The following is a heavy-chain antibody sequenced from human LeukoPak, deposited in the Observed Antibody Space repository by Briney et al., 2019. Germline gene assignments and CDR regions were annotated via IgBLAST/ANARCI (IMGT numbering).Heavy chain of an antibody. CDR1: GGTFSSSA. D-gene: IGHD5-18*01. V-gene: IGHV1-69*05. J-gene: IGHJ4*02. CDR2: IIPIFGTA. Sequence: SVKVSCKASGGTFSSSAISWVRQAPGQGLEWMGMIIPIFGTANYAQKFQGRVTITTDESTSTAYMELSSLRSEDTAVYYCARDRVEYSYAHNFDYWGQGTLGTVSS. CDR3: ARDRVEYSYAHNFDY.